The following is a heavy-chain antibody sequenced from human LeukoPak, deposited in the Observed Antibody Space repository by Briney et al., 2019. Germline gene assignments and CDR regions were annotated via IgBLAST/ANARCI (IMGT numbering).Heavy chain of an antibody. Sequence: GGSLRLSCAASGFTFSSYGMHWVRQAPGKGLEWVAFIRYDGSNKYYADSAKGRFTISRDNSKNTLYLQMNSLRAEDTAVYYCAKYRGYSYGYLDYWGQGTLVTVSS. CDR3: AKYRGYSYGYLDY. V-gene: IGHV3-30*02. CDR2: IRYDGSNK. J-gene: IGHJ4*02. CDR1: GFTFSSYG. D-gene: IGHD5-18*01.